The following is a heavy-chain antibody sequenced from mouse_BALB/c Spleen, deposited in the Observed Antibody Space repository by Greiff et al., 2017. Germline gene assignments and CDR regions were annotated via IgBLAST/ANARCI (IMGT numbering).Heavy chain of an antibody. CDR2: INSNGGST. CDR3: ARDKYGNLEY. CDR1: GFTFSSYG. Sequence: EVKLMESGGGLVQPGGSLKLSCAASGFTFSSYGMSWVRQTPDKRLELVATINSNGGSTYYPDSVKGRFTISRDNAKNTLYLQMSSLKSEDTAMYYCARDKYGNLEYWGQGTTLTVSS. J-gene: IGHJ2*01. D-gene: IGHD2-10*02. V-gene: IGHV5-6-3*01.